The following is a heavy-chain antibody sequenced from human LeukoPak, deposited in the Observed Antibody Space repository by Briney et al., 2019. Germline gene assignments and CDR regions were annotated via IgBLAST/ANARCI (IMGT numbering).Heavy chain of an antibody. CDR3: AKDSKAVTGTGNIDY. CDR2: ISWDGGSS. CDR1: GFTFDDYA. Sequence: GGSLRLSCAASGFTFDDYAMHWVRQAPGEGLEWVSLISWDGGSSYYADSVKGRFNISRDNSKNSLYLQMNSLRAQDTALYYCAKDSKAVTGTGNIDYWGQGTLVTVSS. J-gene: IGHJ4*02. D-gene: IGHD6-19*01. V-gene: IGHV3-43D*03.